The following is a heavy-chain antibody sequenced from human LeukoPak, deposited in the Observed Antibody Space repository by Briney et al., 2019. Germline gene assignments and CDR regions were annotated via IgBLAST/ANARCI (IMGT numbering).Heavy chain of an antibody. V-gene: IGHV4-34*01. D-gene: IGHD3-3*01. J-gene: IGHJ4*02. CDR1: GGSFSGYY. Sequence: PSETLSLTCAVHGGSFSGYYWSWIRQPPGKGLEWIGEINHSGSTNYNPSLKSRVTISVDTSKNQFSLKLSSVTAADTAVYYCARAHEGFWSGYPLGYWGQGTLVTVSS. CDR3: ARAHEGFWSGYPLGY. CDR2: INHSGST.